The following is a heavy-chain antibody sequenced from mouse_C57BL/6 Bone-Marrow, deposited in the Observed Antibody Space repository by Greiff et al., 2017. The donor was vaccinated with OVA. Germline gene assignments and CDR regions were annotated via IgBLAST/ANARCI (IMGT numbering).Heavy chain of an antibody. CDR3: ASLSYGGAWFAY. J-gene: IGHJ3*01. D-gene: IGHD1-1*02. CDR2: IWSGGST. CDR1: GFSLTSYG. Sequence: VKLVESGPGLVQPSQSLSITCTVSGFSLTSYGVHWVRQSPGKGLEWLGVIWSGGSTDYNAAFISRLGISKDNSKSQVFFKMNSLQADDTAIYYCASLSYGGAWFAYWGQGTLVTVSA. V-gene: IGHV2-2*01.